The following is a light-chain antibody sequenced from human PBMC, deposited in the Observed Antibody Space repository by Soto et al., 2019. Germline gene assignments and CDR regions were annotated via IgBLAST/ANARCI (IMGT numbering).Light chain of an antibody. J-gene: IGKJ4*01. Sequence: EIVMTQSPATLSVFPGERATLYCRASQSVSSNLAWYQQRPGHAPRLLIYGASGRVPGIPARFSGSGSGTEFTLTISSLQSEDFAVYYCQQYKSWPPITFGGGTKVEIK. CDR3: QQYKSWPPIT. V-gene: IGKV3-15*01. CDR1: QSVSSN. CDR2: GAS.